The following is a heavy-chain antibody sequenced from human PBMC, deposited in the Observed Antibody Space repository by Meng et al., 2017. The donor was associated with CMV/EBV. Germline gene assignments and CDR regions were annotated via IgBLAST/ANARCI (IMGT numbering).Heavy chain of an antibody. V-gene: IGHV4-39*07. CDR3: ARAVSALGYCSSTSCYPPPNSNWFDP. Sequence: SETLSLTCTVSGGSISSRSYYWGWIRQPPGQGLEWIGSIYYSGSTYYNPSLKSRVTISVDTSKNQFSLKLSSVTAADTAVYYCARAVSALGYCSSTSCYPPPNSNWFDPWGQGTLVTVSS. CDR1: GGSISSRSYY. D-gene: IGHD2-2*01. CDR2: IYYSGST. J-gene: IGHJ5*02.